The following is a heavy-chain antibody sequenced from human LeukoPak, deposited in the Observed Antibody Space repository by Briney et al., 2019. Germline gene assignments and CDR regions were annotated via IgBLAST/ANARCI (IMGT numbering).Heavy chain of an antibody. CDR3: ARRPRGIAAPDV. CDR2: INPSGGST. Sequence: ASVKVSCKASGYTFTSYYMHWVRQAPGQGLEWMGIINPSGGSTSYAQKFQGRVTMTRDTSTGTVYMELSSLRSEDTAVYYCARRPRGIAAPDVWGQGTTVTVSS. CDR1: GYTFTSYY. D-gene: IGHD6-13*01. J-gene: IGHJ6*02. V-gene: IGHV1-46*01.